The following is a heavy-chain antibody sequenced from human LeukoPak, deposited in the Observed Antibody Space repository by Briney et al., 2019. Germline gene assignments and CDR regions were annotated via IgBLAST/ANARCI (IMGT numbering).Heavy chain of an antibody. D-gene: IGHD4-17*01. CDR3: ARDQGFGDHAAVY. CDR2: IRESNGDT. J-gene: IGHJ4*02. V-gene: IGHV1-18*01. CDR1: GDALKTYG. Sequence: ASVIVSCKASGDALKTYGVSWVRQAPGQGLEWMGWIRESNGDTHYAQNLQDRVTLTTDTSTRTAYMELRSLTSDDTAVYYCARDQGFGDHAAVYWGQGNLVIVSS.